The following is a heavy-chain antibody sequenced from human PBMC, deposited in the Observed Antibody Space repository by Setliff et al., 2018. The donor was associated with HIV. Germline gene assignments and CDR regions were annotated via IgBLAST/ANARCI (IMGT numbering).Heavy chain of an antibody. J-gene: IGHJ4*02. D-gene: IGHD3-10*01. CDR3: VRRYLAWFETTGHFDY. CDR2: INHSGST. Sequence: SETLSLTCAVYGGSLSGYYWNWVRQSPGMGLEWIGEINHSGSTNYKPSLKSRVTISVDTAKNQFSLNLSSVTAADTAVYYCVRRYLAWFETTGHFDYWGQGALVTVSS. V-gene: IGHV4-34*01. CDR1: GGSLSGYY.